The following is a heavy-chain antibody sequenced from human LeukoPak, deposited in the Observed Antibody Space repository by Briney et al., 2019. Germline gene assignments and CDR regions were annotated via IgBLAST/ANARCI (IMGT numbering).Heavy chain of an antibody. V-gene: IGHV3-30-3*01. CDR3: AREGQLVVAARTFYYYYGMDV. Sequence: GGSLRLSCAAPGFTFSSYAMHWVRQAPGKGLEWVAVISYDGSNKYYADSVKGRFTISRDNSKNTLYLQMNSLRAEDTAVYYCAREGQLVVAARTFYYYYGMDVWGQGTTVTVSS. CDR2: ISYDGSNK. CDR1: GFTFSSYA. D-gene: IGHD2-15*01. J-gene: IGHJ6*02.